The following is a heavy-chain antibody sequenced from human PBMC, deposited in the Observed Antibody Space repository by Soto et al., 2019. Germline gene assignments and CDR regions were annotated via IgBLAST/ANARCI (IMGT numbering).Heavy chain of an antibody. CDR3: AREGLLSLARNFDY. V-gene: IGHV3-33*01. Sequence: QVQLVESGGGVVQPGRSVRLSCAASGFTFSSYGMHWVRQAPGKGLEWVAVIWYDGSNKYYADSVKGRFTISRDNSKNTLYLQMNSLRAQDTAVYYCAREGLLSLARNFDYWGQGTLVTVSS. CDR2: IWYDGSNK. J-gene: IGHJ4*02. CDR1: GFTFSSYG. D-gene: IGHD3-10*01.